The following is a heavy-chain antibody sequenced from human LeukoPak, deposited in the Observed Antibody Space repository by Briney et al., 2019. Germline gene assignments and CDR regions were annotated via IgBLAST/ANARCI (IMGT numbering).Heavy chain of an antibody. Sequence: GGSLRLSCAASGFTFSNYAMSWVRQAPGKGLEWVSTIKSSGDSTFYADSVKGRFTISRDNSKNTLYLQMNSLRAEDTAVYYCAKDGRRDGYRDYYYYYGMDVWGQGTTVTVSS. D-gene: IGHD5-24*01. V-gene: IGHV3-23*01. CDR2: IKSSGDST. CDR1: GFTFSNYA. J-gene: IGHJ6*02. CDR3: AKDGRRDGYRDYYYYYGMDV.